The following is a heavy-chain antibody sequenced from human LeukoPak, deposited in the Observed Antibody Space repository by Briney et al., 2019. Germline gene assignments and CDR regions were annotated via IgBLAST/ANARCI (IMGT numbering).Heavy chain of an antibody. D-gene: IGHD5-24*01. CDR2: INSSGGST. J-gene: IGHJ4*02. Sequence: ASVKVSCKASGYTFTRYYMHWVRQAPGQGLEWMGVINSSGGSTSCAQKFQGRVTMTRDTSTSTVYMELSSLTSEDTAMYYCAREMATIVDHWGQGTLVTVSS. CDR3: AREMATIVDH. CDR1: GYTFTRYY. V-gene: IGHV1-46*01.